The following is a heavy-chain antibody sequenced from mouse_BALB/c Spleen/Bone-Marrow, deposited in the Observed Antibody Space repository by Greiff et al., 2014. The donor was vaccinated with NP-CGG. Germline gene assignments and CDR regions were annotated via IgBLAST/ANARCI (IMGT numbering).Heavy chain of an antibody. CDR3: ARRNYGSYWFAY. V-gene: IGHV3-2*02. J-gene: IGHJ3*01. D-gene: IGHD1-1*01. CDR2: ISYSGST. CDR1: GYSITSDYA. Sequence: EVQLQQSGPGLVKPSQSLSLTCTVTGYSITSDYAWNWIRQFPGNKLEWMGYISYSGSTSYNPSLKSRISITRDTSKNQFFLQLNSVTTEDTATYYCARRNYGSYWFAYWGQGTLVTVSA.